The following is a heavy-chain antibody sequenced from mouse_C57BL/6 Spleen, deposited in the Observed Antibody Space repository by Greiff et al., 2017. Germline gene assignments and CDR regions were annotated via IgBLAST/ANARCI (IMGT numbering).Heavy chain of an antibody. V-gene: IGHV5-6*01. CDR1: GFTFSSYG. Sequence: EVKLMESGGDLVKPGGSLKLSCAASGFTFSSYGMSWVRQTPDKRLEWVATISSGGSYTYYPDSVKGRFTISRDNAKNTLYLQMSSLKSEDTAMYYCARHLGRGEYFDYWGQGTTRTVSS. J-gene: IGHJ2*01. D-gene: IGHD4-1*01. CDR3: ARHLGRGEYFDY. CDR2: ISSGGSYT.